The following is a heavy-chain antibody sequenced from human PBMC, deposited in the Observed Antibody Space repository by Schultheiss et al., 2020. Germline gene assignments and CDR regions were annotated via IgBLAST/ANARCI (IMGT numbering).Heavy chain of an antibody. J-gene: IGHJ4*02. CDR2: IYYSGST. CDR3: RAVRYYYDSSGHHPFDY. Sequence: SETLSLTCTVSGGSISSSSYYWGWIRQPPGKGLEWIGYIYYSGSTYYNPSLKSRVTISVDTSKNQFSLKLSSVTAADTAVYYCRAVRYYYDSSGHHPFDYWGQGTLVTVSS. CDR1: GGSISSSSYY. D-gene: IGHD3-22*01. V-gene: IGHV4-31*06.